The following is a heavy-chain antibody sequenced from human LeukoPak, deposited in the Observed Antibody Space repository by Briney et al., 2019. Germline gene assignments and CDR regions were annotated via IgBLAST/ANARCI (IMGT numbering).Heavy chain of an antibody. CDR3: ARDHVRRATTYYYYYGMDV. J-gene: IGHJ6*02. CDR2: INPNSGGT. CDR1: GYTFTGYY. V-gene: IGHV1-2*04. Sequence: ASVKVSCNASGYTFTGYYMHWVRQAPGQGLEWMGWINPNSGGTNYAQKFQGWVTMTRDTSISTAYMELSRLRSDDTAVYYCARDHVRRATTYYYYYGMDVWGQGTTVTVSS. D-gene: IGHD5-12*01.